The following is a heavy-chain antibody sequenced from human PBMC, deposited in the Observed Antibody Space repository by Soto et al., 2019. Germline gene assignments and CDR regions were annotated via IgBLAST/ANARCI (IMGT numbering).Heavy chain of an antibody. CDR3: ARGSYTRTWS. CDR2: TYYRPKWYN. Sequence: SPALSLTCAISGGSVSRNSAASSWIRQSPARGLELLGRTYYRPKWYNHYAVSVNSRITINPHTPKNQFSLHPHSVTPEDTAVYYCARGSYTRTWSWGQGTLVTVSS. J-gene: IGHJ5*02. CDR1: GGSVSRNSAA. V-gene: IGHV6-1*01. D-gene: IGHD6-13*01.